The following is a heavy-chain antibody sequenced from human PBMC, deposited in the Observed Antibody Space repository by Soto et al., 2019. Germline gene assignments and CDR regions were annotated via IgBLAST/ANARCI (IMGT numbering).Heavy chain of an antibody. J-gene: IGHJ3*02. Sequence: GASVKVSCKASGGTFISYSISWVRQAPGQGLEWMGGIIPIFGIANYAQKFQGRVTITADKSTSTAYMELSSLRSGDTAVYYCARSTDYYDSSGYPDAFDIWGQGTMVTVSS. V-gene: IGHV1-69*10. CDR2: IIPIFGIA. CDR1: GGTFISYS. CDR3: ARSTDYYDSSGYPDAFDI. D-gene: IGHD3-22*01.